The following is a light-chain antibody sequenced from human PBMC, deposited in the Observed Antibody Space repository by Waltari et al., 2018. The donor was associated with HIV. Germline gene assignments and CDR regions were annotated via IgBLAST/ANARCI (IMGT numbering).Light chain of an antibody. J-gene: IGKJ1*01. CDR2: WGS. Sequence: DIVLTQSPVSLPVILGESASISCRSSQSLLHSNGFHFLNWFFQKPGQFPQLMIDWGSTRASGVPERFSGRQSGTDFTLKISRVEAEDVGIYYCMQALHTPWTFGQGTKVEIK. CDR1: QSLLHSNGFHF. V-gene: IGKV2-28*01. CDR3: MQALHTPWT.